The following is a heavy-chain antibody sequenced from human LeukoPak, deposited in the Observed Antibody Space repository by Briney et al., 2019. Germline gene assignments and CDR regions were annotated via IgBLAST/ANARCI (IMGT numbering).Heavy chain of an antibody. Sequence: SGTLSLTCAVSGGSISSDSYYWAWIRQPPGKGLEWIASIYYSGSTYYNPSLKSRVTISMDRSKNQFSLLLNSVTAADTAIYYCTRHDYLTSGYNFWGQGALVTVSS. CDR1: GGSISSDSYY. J-gene: IGHJ4*02. CDR2: IYYSGST. D-gene: IGHD5-24*01. V-gene: IGHV4-39*01. CDR3: TRHDYLTSGYNF.